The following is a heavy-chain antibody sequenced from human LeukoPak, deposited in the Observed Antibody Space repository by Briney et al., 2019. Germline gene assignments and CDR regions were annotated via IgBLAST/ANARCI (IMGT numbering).Heavy chain of an antibody. D-gene: IGHD2-2*01. V-gene: IGHV3-7*01. CDR3: ARDLYIVVVPAAGRLDY. J-gene: IGHJ4*02. CDR2: IKQDGSEK. CDR1: GFTFSSYW. Sequence: GGSLRLSCAASGFTFSSYWMSWVRQAPGKGPEWVANIKQDGSEKYYVDSVKGRFTISRDNAKNSLYLQMNSLRAEDTAVYYCARDLYIVVVPAAGRLDYWGQGTLVTVSS.